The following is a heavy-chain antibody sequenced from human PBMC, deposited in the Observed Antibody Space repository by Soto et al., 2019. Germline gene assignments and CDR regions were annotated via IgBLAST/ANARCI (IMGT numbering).Heavy chain of an antibody. Sequence: ASVKVSCKASGYTFTSYGISWVRQAPGQGLEWMGWISAYNGNTNYAQKLQGRVTMTTDTSTSTAYMELRSLRSDDTAVYYCATKGEDDGDYEFDYWGQGTLVTVSS. V-gene: IGHV1-18*01. CDR3: ATKGEDDGDYEFDY. D-gene: IGHD4-17*01. J-gene: IGHJ4*02. CDR1: GYTFTSYG. CDR2: ISAYNGNT.